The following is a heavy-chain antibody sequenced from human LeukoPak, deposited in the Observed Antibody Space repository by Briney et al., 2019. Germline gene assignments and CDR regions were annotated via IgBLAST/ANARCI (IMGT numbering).Heavy chain of an antibody. CDR1: GFSLSNYG. Sequence: RAGGSLRLFCAASGFSLSNYGMHWARQAPGKGLEWVAFIHNDGTNKQYADSVNGPFPISRDNSKNTLYLEINSLTPEDTDVYYCAKDRCSGGIGCYYYYMDVWGKGTTVTISS. CDR2: IHNDGTNK. D-gene: IGHD2-15*01. V-gene: IGHV3-30*02. J-gene: IGHJ6*03. CDR3: AKDRCSGGIGCYYYYMDV.